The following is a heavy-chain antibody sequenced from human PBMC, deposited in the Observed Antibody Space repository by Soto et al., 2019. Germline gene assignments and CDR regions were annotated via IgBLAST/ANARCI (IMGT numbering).Heavy chain of an antibody. J-gene: IGHJ4*02. CDR2: IYHSGST. Sequence: SETLSLTCAVSGGSVRSGSYYWSWIRQPPGKGLEWIGFIYHSGSTNYNPSLKSRVTISVDTSKNQFSLNLLSLTAADTAVYYCARERTGDPTFFDYWGQGALVTV. V-gene: IGHV4-61*01. CDR3: ARERTGDPTFFDY. CDR1: GGSVRSGSYY. D-gene: IGHD1-1*01.